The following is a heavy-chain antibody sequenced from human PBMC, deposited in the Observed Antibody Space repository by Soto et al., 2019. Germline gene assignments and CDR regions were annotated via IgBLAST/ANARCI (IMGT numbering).Heavy chain of an antibody. CDR3: ARSGSGSGWL. CDR2: VYSSGGT. D-gene: IGHD6-19*01. CDR1: GGSMTSYY. J-gene: IGHJ4*02. V-gene: IGHV4-4*07. Sequence: SETLSLTCTVAGGSMTSYYWTWIRQPAGKGLEWIGRVYSSGGTHYNPSLKSRVTISLDTSKNQFSLKLSSMTAADTAVYYCARSGSGSGWLGGQGTLVTVSS.